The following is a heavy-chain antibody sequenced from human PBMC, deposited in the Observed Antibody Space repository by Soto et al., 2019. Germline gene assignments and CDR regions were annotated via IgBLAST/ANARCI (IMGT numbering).Heavy chain of an antibody. CDR2: IIPIFGTA. CDR3: ARDHGVGAPPTPHFDY. D-gene: IGHD1-26*01. CDR1: GGTFSSYA. Sequence: QVQLVQSGAEVKKPGSSVKVSCKASGGTFSSYAISWVRQAPGQGLEWMGGIIPIFGTANYAQKFQGRVTIPADESTSTAYMELSSLRSEDTAVYYCARDHGVGAPPTPHFDYWGQGTLVTVSS. J-gene: IGHJ4*02. V-gene: IGHV1-69*12.